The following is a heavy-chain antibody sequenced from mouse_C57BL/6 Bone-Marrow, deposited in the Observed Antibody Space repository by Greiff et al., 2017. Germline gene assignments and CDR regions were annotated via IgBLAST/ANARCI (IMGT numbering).Heavy chain of an antibody. Sequence: QVQLQQPGAELVKPGASVKLSCKASGYTFTSYWMHWVKQRPRQGLEWIGMIHPNSGSTNYNEKFKSKATLTVDKSSSTAYMQLSSLTSEDSAVYYCARPYYSNYVNAMDYWGQGTSVTVSS. CDR3: ARPYYSNYVNAMDY. CDR2: IHPNSGST. J-gene: IGHJ4*01. CDR1: GYTFTSYW. V-gene: IGHV1-64*01. D-gene: IGHD2-5*01.